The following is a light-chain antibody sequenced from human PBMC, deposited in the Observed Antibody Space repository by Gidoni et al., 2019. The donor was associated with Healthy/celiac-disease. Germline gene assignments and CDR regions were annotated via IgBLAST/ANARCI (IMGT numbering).Light chain of an antibody. J-gene: IGKJ1*01. V-gene: IGKV1-5*03. Sequence: DIQMHQSPSTLSASVGDRVTITCRASQSISSCLDWYQLKPGKAPNLLIYKASSLESGVPSRFSGSGFGTEFTLTISSLQPDDFATYYCQQYNSYSCTFGQGTKVEIK. CDR3: QQYNSYSCT. CDR1: QSISSC. CDR2: KAS.